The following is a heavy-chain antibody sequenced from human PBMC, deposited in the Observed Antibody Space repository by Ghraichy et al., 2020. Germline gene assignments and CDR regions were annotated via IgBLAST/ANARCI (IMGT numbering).Heavy chain of an antibody. CDR2: IDWDDDK. J-gene: IGHJ6*02. D-gene: IGHD4-23*01. Sequence: SGPTLVKPTQTLTLTCTFSGFSLSTSGMCVSWISQPPGKALEWLALIDWDDDKYYSTSLKTRLTISKDTSKNQVVLTMTNMDPVDTATYYCARMDTVVTPGFLYYYYGMDVWGQGTTVTVSS. CDR3: ARMDTVVTPGFLYYYYGMDV. CDR1: GFSLSTSGMC. V-gene: IGHV2-70*01.